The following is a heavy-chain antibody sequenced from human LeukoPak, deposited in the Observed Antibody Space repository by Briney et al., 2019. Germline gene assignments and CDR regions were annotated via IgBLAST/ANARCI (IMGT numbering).Heavy chain of an antibody. CDR1: GGTFSSYA. D-gene: IGHD3-9*01. CDR3: ARGSRSIYDILTGPLDY. CDR2: IIPIFGTA. Sequence: SVKVSCKASGGTFSSYAISWVRQAPGQGLEWMGGIIPIFGTANYAQKFQGRVTITTDESTSTAYKELSSLRSEDTAVYYCARGSRSIYDILTGPLDYWGQGTLVTVSS. J-gene: IGHJ4*02. V-gene: IGHV1-69*05.